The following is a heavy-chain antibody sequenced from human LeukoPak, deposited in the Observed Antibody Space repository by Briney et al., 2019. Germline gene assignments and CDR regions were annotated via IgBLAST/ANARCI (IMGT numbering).Heavy chain of an antibody. CDR1: GYSFTSYW. CDR2: IYPADSTA. Sequence: GESLKISCKGSGYSFTSYWIGWVRQLPGKGLEWMGIIYPADSTAHYSPSFQGQVTISVDKSINTAYLQWSRLKASDTAMYYCARQGGNGLAFDIWGQGTMVTVSS. J-gene: IGHJ3*02. V-gene: IGHV5-51*01. D-gene: IGHD4-23*01. CDR3: ARQGGNGLAFDI.